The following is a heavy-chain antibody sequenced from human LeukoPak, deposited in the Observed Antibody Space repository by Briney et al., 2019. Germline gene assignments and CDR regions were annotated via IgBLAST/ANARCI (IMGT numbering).Heavy chain of an antibody. J-gene: IGHJ4*02. V-gene: IGHV4-39*01. D-gene: IGHD2-15*01. CDR1: GCTISSSSYY. Sequence: SETLSLTCTVSGCTISSSSYYWGWIRQPPGKGLEWIVSIYYSGSTYYNPSLKSLVTISVNTTKNQFSLKLSSVTAADTAVYYCARQVGYCSGGSCYSNYWGQGTLVTVSS. CDR2: IYYSGST. CDR3: ARQVGYCSGGSCYSNY.